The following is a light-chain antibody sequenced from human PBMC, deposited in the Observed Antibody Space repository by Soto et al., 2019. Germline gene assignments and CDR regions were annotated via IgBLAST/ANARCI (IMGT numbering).Light chain of an antibody. J-gene: IGKJ4*01. CDR1: LGISSF. Sequence: DIQLTQSPSFLSGSVGDRVTITCRASLGISSFLAWYQQKPGKAPKLLIYVASTLQSGVPSRFSGSGSGTEFTLTISSRQPEDFATYYCQQFNSYPLTFGGGTKVEIK. V-gene: IGKV1-9*01. CDR3: QQFNSYPLT. CDR2: VAS.